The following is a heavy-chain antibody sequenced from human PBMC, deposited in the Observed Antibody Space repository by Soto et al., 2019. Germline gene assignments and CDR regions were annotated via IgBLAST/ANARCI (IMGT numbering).Heavy chain of an antibody. V-gene: IGHV5-10-1*01. Sequence: PXESVTRSCTGSGYSFTSYWISWVRQMPGKGLEWMGRIDPSDSYTNYSPSFQGHVTISADKSISTAYLQWSSLKASDTAMYYCAIQANGSGRTRGHGMDVWGQGTTVTV. CDR2: IDPSDSYT. CDR3: AIQANGSGRTRGHGMDV. CDR1: GYSFTSYW. D-gene: IGHD3-10*01. J-gene: IGHJ6*02.